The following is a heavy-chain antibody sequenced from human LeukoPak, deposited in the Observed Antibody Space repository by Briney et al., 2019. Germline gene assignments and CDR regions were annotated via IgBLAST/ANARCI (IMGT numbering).Heavy chain of an antibody. J-gene: IGHJ6*02. D-gene: IGHD3-22*01. CDR1: GYTFTSYG. Sequence: SVKVSCKASGYTFTSYGISWVRQALGQGLEWMGGIIPIFGTANYAQKFQGRVTITADESTSTAYMELSSLRSEDTAVYYCARDYYYDSSGSIKRYYGMDVWGQGTTVTVSS. CDR3: ARDYYYDSSGSIKRYYGMDV. CDR2: IIPIFGTA. V-gene: IGHV1-69*13.